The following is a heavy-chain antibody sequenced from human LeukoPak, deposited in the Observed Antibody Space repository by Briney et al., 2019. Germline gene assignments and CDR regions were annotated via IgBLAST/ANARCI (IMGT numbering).Heavy chain of an antibody. CDR3: ARDGSGRVPEMSAPDY. J-gene: IGHJ4*02. D-gene: IGHD3-10*01. CDR2: ISSSGSTK. V-gene: IGHV3-48*03. CDR1: GFTFSSYE. Sequence: PGGSLRLSCAASGFTFSSYEMNWVRQAPGKGLEWVSYISSSGSTKYYADSVKGRFTISRDNAKNSLFLQMNSLRAEDTAVYYCARDGSGRVPEMSAPDYWGQGTLVTVSS.